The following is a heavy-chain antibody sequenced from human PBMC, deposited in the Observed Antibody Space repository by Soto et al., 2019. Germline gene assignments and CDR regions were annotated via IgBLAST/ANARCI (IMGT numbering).Heavy chain of an antibody. CDR1: DFSLSGFY. Sequence: PGGSLRLSCVGSDFSLSGFYMSWVRQAPGKGLEWLSFISMSGSYKTYAASVEGRFTISRDNVKNILYLQMDSLRVEDTAVYYCASRGHCSNGQCHPFDYWRQGTQVTVSS. CDR2: ISMSGSYK. V-gene: IGHV3-11*06. J-gene: IGHJ4*02. D-gene: IGHD2-8*01. CDR3: ASRGHCSNGQCHPFDY.